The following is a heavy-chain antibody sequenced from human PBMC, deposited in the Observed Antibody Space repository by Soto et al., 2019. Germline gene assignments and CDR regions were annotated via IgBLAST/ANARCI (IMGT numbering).Heavy chain of an antibody. CDR2: ISWNSGSI. V-gene: IGHV3-9*01. J-gene: IGHJ4*02. CDR3: AKGAYYYDSSAPYYFDY. Sequence: LRLSCAASGFTFDDYAMHWVRQAPGKGLEWVSGISWNSGSIGCADSVKGRFTISRDNAKNSLYLQMNSLRAEDTALYYCAKGAYYYDSSAPYYFDYWGQGTLVTVSS. D-gene: IGHD3-22*01. CDR1: GFTFDDYA.